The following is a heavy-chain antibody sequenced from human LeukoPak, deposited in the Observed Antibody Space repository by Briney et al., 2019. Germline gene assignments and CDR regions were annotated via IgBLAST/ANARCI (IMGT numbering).Heavy chain of an antibody. V-gene: IGHV3-23*01. CDR3: AKNGDRGAYCTGGTCYPYFYYYMDV. CDR1: GFTFSSYS. CDR2: ISSTGGTT. J-gene: IGHJ6*03. D-gene: IGHD2-15*01. Sequence: QPGGSLRLSCAASGFTFSSYSMNWVRQAPGKGLEWVSSISSTGGTTYYADSVKGRFTISRDNSKNTLYLQMNSLRAEDTAIYYCAKNGDRGAYCTGGTCYPYFYYYMDVWGKGTTVTI.